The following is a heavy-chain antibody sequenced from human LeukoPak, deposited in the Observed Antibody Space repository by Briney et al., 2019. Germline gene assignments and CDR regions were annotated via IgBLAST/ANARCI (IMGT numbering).Heavy chain of an antibody. CDR2: ISPDGSTT. Sequence: SGGSLRLSRAASRFNFSRYWMHSVRQSPGKGQRYVSLISPDGSTTLYPQWVEDPVTSSRDNGKITFCLQMNSLGAEDTAVYYCTTVVSSNRYNLCDYWGQGTLVTVSS. D-gene: IGHD6-13*01. CDR1: RFNFSRYW. V-gene: IGHV3-74*03. CDR3: TTVVSSNRYNLCDY. J-gene: IGHJ4*02.